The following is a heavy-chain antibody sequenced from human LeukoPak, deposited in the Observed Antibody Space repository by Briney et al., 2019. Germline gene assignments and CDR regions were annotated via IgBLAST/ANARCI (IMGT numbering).Heavy chain of an antibody. CDR3: ATYNSSQGWFDP. CDR2: IHYSGTT. V-gene: IGHV4-39*01. J-gene: IGHJ5*02. Sequence: SETLSLTCTVSGGSISSSSYYWGWIRQPPGKGLEWIGSIHYSGTTYYNMSLKSRVTISVDTSKNQFSLKLGSVTAADTAVYYCATYNSSQGWFDPWGQGTLVTVSS. D-gene: IGHD1-1*01. CDR1: GGSISSSSYY.